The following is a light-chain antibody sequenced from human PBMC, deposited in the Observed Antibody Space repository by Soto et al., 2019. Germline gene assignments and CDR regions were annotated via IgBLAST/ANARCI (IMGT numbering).Light chain of an antibody. CDR3: QQHHSSQT. CDR2: RAS. CDR1: QSIDVW. Sequence: DIPMTQSPATLPASVGDRVTITARASQSIDVWLAWYQQKPGKAPKLLIYRASTLESGVPSRFSGSGSGTDFTLTISRLEPDDFATYYCQQHHSSQTFGQGTKVDIK. J-gene: IGKJ1*01. V-gene: IGKV1-5*03.